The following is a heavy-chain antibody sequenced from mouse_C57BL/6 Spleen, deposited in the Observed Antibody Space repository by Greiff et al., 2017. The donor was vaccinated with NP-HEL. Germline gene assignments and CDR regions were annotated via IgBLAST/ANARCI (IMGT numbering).Heavy chain of an antibody. D-gene: IGHD2-4*01. CDR2: IYPGSGST. Sequence: QVQLKQPGAELVKPGASVKMSCKASGYTFTSYWITWVKQRPGQGLEWIGDIYPGSGSTNYNEKFKSKATLTVDTSSSTAYMQLSSLTSEDSAVYYCARGDYDYDGYFDVWGTGTTVTVSS. J-gene: IGHJ1*03. CDR3: ARGDYDYDGYFDV. CDR1: GYTFTSYW. V-gene: IGHV1-55*01.